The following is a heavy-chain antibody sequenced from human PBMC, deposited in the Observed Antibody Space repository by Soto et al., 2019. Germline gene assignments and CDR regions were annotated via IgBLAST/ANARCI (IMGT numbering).Heavy chain of an antibody. CDR1: GFSLSTSGMC. CDR3: ARKSTVRGTHFDY. J-gene: IGHJ4*02. CDR2: IDWDDDN. Sequence: SGPTLVNPTQPLTLTCTFSGFSLSTSGMCVSWIRQPPGKDLEWLALIDWDDDNYYSTSLKTRLTISKDTSKNQVVPTMTNMDPVDPATYSCARKSTVRGTHFDYWGQGTLVTVSS. V-gene: IGHV2-70*01. D-gene: IGHD4-17*01.